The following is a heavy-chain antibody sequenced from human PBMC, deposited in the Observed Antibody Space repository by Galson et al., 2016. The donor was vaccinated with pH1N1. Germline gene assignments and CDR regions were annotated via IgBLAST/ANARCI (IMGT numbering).Heavy chain of an antibody. CDR1: GYIFTNYY. CDR3: ILMSRGNALNM. V-gene: IGHV1-2*02. Sequence: SCKASGYIFTNYYIHWVRQAPGQGLEWMGWINPNSGGTKFPQKFQGRVTMTRDTSITTAYMDLSSLRSDDTAVHYCILMSRGNALNMWGQGTMVTVSS. D-gene: IGHD3-10*01. CDR2: INPNSGGT. J-gene: IGHJ3*02.